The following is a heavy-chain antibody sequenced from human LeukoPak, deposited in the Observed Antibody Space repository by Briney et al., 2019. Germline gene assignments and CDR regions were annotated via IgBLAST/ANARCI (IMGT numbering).Heavy chain of an antibody. CDR1: GGTFSSYA. J-gene: IGHJ6*02. V-gene: IGHV1-69*04. CDR2: IIPILGIA. D-gene: IGHD3-22*01. CDR3: ARAPDSSGYYYYYYGMDV. Sequence: SVTVSCKASGGTFSSYAISWVRQAPGQGLEWMGRIIPILGIANYAQKFQGRVTITADKSTSTAYMELSSLRSEDTAVYYCARAPDSSGYYYYYYGMDVWGQGTTVTVSS.